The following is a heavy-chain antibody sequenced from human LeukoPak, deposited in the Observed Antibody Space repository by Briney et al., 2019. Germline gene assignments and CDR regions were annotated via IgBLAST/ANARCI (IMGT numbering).Heavy chain of an antibody. V-gene: IGHV3-30-3*01. CDR1: GFTFSSYA. J-gene: IGHJ6*02. CDR2: ISYDGSNK. D-gene: IGHD1-26*01. Sequence: GGSLRLSCVASGFTFSSYAMHWVRQAPGKGLEWVAVISYDGSNKYYADSVKGRFTISRDNSKNTLYLQMNSLRAEDTAVYYCARGGSGSYRYYYYYGMDVWGQGTTVTVSS. CDR3: ARGGSGSYRYYYYYGMDV.